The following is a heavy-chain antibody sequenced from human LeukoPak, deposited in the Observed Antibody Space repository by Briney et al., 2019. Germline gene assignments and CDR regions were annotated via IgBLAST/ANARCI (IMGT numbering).Heavy chain of an antibody. J-gene: IGHJ4*02. CDR2: IWYDGSNK. V-gene: IGHV3-33*08. Sequence: GRSLRLSCAASGFTFSSYAMHWVRQAPGKGLEWVAVIWYDGSNKYYADSVKGRFTISRDNSKNTLYLQMNSLRAEDTAVYYCARDRGSWYGDYWGQGTLVTVSS. D-gene: IGHD6-13*01. CDR1: GFTFSSYA. CDR3: ARDRGSWYGDY.